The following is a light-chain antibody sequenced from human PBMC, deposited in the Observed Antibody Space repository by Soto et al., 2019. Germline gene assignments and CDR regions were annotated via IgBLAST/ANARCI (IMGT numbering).Light chain of an antibody. Sequence: QSVLTQPASVSGSPGQPITISCTGTSSDVGSFDSVAWYQHNPGKAPKLMIYDVSNRPSGVSSRFSGSKSGNTASLSISGLQTEDESNYSCSAFTTSSTLVFGTGTKLTVL. CDR2: DVS. CDR1: SSDVGSFDS. V-gene: IGLV2-14*01. J-gene: IGLJ1*01. CDR3: SAFTTSSTLV.